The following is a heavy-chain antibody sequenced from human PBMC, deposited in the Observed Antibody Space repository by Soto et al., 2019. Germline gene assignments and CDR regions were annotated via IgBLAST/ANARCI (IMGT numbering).Heavy chain of an antibody. J-gene: IGHJ4*02. CDR2: LWYDGSNE. V-gene: IGHV3-33*01. CDR1: GSTFSSYA. D-gene: IGHD1-1*01. CDR3: AREETGTFDC. Sequence: QVQLVESGGGVVQPGRSLRLSCAASGSTFSSYAMHWVRQAPGKGLEWVAVLWYDGSNEDYADSVKGRFTISRDNSKNTLFLQMNSLRAEDTAVYYCAREETGTFDCWGQGTLVTVSS.